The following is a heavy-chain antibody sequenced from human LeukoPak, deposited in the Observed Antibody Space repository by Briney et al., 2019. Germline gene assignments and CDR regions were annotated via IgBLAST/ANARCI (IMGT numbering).Heavy chain of an antibody. V-gene: IGHV4-59*01. CDR3: ARDASGNDLGYAFGI. CDR2: IYYSGST. CDR1: GGSISNYY. J-gene: IGHJ3*02. Sequence: PSETLSLTCTVSGGSISNYYWSWIRQPPGKGLEWIGDIYYSGSTSYNPSLKSRVSISVDTSKSQFSLKLYSVTAADTAVYYCARDASGNDLGYAFGIWGQGTVVTVSS. D-gene: IGHD5-12*01.